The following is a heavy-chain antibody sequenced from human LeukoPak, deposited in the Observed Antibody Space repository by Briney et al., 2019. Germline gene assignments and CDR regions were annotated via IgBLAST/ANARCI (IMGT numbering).Heavy chain of an antibody. CDR3: AREVAGTIDY. CDR2: ISSNGGST. CDR1: GFTFSGYA. Sequence: GGSLRLSCAASGFTFSGYAMHWVRQAPGKGLEYVSAISSNGGSTYYANSVKGRFTISRDNSKNTLYLQMGSLRAEDMAVYYCAREVAGTIDYWGQGTLVTVSS. J-gene: IGHJ4*02. D-gene: IGHD6-19*01. V-gene: IGHV3-64*01.